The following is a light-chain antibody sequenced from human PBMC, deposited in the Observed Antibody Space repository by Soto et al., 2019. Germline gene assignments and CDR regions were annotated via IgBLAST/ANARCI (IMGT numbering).Light chain of an antibody. CDR3: QQRSSRLFT. Sequence: EIVLTQSPATLSLSPGERATLSCRASQSVSSYLAWYQQKPGQAPRLLIYDASNRATGIPARFSGSGSGTDFTLTISSLEPEDFAVYYCQQRSSRLFTFGPGTKVDIK. V-gene: IGKV3-11*01. CDR1: QSVSSY. J-gene: IGKJ3*01. CDR2: DAS.